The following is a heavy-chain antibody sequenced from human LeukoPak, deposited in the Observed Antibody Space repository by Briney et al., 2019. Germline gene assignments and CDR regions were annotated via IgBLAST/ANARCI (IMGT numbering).Heavy chain of an antibody. CDR2: INTNTGNP. Sequence: ASVKVSCKASGYSFSTYNKNWVRQAPGQGLEWMGWINTNTGNPRYAQGFTGRFVFSLDTSVSTAYLQISSLKAEDTAVYYCARVGYPVYYYYMDVWGKGTTVTVSS. D-gene: IGHD6-13*01. CDR3: ARVGYPVYYYYMDV. V-gene: IGHV7-4-1*02. CDR1: GYSFSTYN. J-gene: IGHJ6*03.